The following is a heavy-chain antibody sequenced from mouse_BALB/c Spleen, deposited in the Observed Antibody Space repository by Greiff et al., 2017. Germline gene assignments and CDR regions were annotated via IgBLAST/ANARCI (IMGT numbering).Heavy chain of an antibody. Sequence: EVQLQQSGPGLVKPSQSLSLTCTVTGYSITSDYAWNWIRQFPGNKLEWMGYISYSGSTSYNPALKRRISITRDTSKNQFFLQLNSVTTEDTSTYYCERIRKYYIDYWGQGTTLTVSS. CDR1: GYSITSDYA. J-gene: IGHJ2*01. CDR2: ISYSGST. V-gene: IGHV3-2*02. CDR3: ERIRKYYIDY.